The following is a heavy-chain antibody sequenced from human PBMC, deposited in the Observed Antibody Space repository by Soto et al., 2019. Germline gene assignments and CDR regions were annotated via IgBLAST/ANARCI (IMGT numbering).Heavy chain of an antibody. Sequence: GGSLRLSCAASGFTFSSYGMHWVRQAPGKGLEWVAVISYDGSNKYYADSVKGRFTISRDNSKNTLYLQMNSLRAEDTAVYYCARAVTRGFWRSHDAFDIWGQGTMVTVSS. J-gene: IGHJ3*02. CDR3: ARAVTRGFWRSHDAFDI. D-gene: IGHD3-3*01. CDR2: ISYDGSNK. CDR1: GFTFSSYG. V-gene: IGHV3-30*03.